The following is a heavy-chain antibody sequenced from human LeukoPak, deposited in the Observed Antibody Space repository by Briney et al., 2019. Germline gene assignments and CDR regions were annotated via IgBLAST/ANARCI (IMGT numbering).Heavy chain of an antibody. J-gene: IGHJ4*02. CDR3: ARDKRRGYSGYVFPPGFDY. V-gene: IGHV4-30-4*01. CDR2: IYYSGST. D-gene: IGHD5-12*01. CDR1: GGSISSGDYY. Sequence: SQTLSLTCTVSGGSISSGDYYWSWIRQPPGTGLEWIGYIYYSGSTYYNPSLKSRVTISVDTSKNQFSLKLSSVTAADTAVYYCARDKRRGYSGYVFPPGFDYWGQGTLVTVSS.